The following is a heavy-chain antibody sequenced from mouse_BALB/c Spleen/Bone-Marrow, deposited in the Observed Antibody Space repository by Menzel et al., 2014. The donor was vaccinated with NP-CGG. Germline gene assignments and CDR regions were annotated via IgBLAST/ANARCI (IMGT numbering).Heavy chain of an antibody. Sequence: DVKLQESGAELVKPGASVKLSCTASGFNIKDTYMHWVKQRPEQGLEWIGRIDPANGNTKYDPKSQGKATITADTSSNTAYLQLSSLTSEDTAVYYCANYDYGWYFDVWGAGTTVTVSS. CDR3: ANYDYGWYFDV. CDR1: GFNIKDTY. J-gene: IGHJ1*01. CDR2: IDPANGNT. D-gene: IGHD2-4*01. V-gene: IGHV14-3*02.